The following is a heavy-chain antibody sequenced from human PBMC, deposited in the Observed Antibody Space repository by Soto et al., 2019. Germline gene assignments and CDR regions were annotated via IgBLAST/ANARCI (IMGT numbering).Heavy chain of an antibody. CDR1: GFTFSSYA. CDR3: AKGVLEQQLVLDYYYGMDV. Sequence: GGSLRLSCAASGFTFSSYAMSWVRQAPGKGLEWVSAISGSGGSTYYADSVKGRFTISRDNSKNTLYLQMNSLRAEDTAVYYCAKGVLEQQLVLDYYYGMDVWGQGTTVTVSS. J-gene: IGHJ6*02. D-gene: IGHD6-13*01. CDR2: ISGSGGST. V-gene: IGHV3-23*01.